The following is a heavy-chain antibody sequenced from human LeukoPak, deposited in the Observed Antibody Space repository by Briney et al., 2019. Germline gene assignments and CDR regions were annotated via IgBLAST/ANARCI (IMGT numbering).Heavy chain of an antibody. CDR1: GFTFSNAW. J-gene: IGHJ4*02. V-gene: IGHV3-15*01. CDR3: ARDMYFVVRGVISLRGFDY. CDR2: ITSKTRGGTT. D-gene: IGHD3-10*01. Sequence: GGSLRLSCAASGFTFSNAWMNWVRQAPGKGLEWVGRITSKTRGGTTDYADSVKGRFTISRDNAKNSLYLQMNSLRDEDTAVYYCARDMYFVVRGVISLRGFDYWGQGTLVTVSS.